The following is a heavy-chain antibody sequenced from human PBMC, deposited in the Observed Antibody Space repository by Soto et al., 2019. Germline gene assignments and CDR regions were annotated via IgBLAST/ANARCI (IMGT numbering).Heavy chain of an antibody. J-gene: IGHJ4*02. CDR3: AKETDIAVAATGGFDY. V-gene: IGHV3-23*01. CDR2: HTGSGDDT. Sequence: LRLSCAASGFTFSNYAMAWVRQAPGKGLEWVSAHTGSGDDTYYADSVKGRFTISRDNSKNTLYLQMNSLTAEDTAIYYCAKETDIAVAATGGFDYWGQGILVTVSS. CDR1: GFTFSNYA. D-gene: IGHD6-19*01.